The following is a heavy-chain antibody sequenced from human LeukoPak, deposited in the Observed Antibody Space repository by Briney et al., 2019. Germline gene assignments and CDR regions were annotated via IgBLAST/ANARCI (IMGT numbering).Heavy chain of an antibody. Sequence: SETLSLTCAVYGGSFSGYYWSWIRQPPGKGLEWIGEINHSGSTNYNPSLKSRVTISVDTSKNQFSLKLSSVTAAGTAVYYCARGWSAVAPDYWGQGPVDTVSS. CDR3: ARGWSAVAPDY. D-gene: IGHD6-19*01. V-gene: IGHV4-34*01. J-gene: IGHJ4*02. CDR1: GGSFSGYY. CDR2: INHSGST.